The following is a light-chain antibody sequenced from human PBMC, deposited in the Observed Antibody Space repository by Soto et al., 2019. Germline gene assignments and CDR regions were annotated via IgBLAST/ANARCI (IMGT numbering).Light chain of an antibody. Sequence: QSVLTQPPSASGSPGQSVTISCTGTSSDVGAYNYVSWYQQHPGKAPKLILFEVIKRPSGVPDRFSGSKSGNTASLTVSGLQPEDEADYYCTSFAGSNNLGLFGGGTKLTVL. CDR3: TSFAGSNNLGL. CDR1: SSDVGAYNY. J-gene: IGLJ2*01. CDR2: EVI. V-gene: IGLV2-8*01.